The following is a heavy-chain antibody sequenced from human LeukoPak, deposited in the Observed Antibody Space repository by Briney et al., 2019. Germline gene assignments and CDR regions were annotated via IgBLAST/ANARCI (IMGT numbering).Heavy chain of an antibody. J-gene: IGHJ6*02. CDR3: ARVTSDFYGMDV. CDR2: IYYSGST. Sequence: SETLSLTCTVSGGSISSSSYYWGWIRQPPGKGLEWFGSIYYSGSTYYNPSLKSRVTISVDTSKNQFSLKLSSVTAADTAVYYCARVTSDFYGMDVWGQGTTVTVSS. CDR1: GGSISSSSYY. D-gene: IGHD3-3*01. V-gene: IGHV4-39*07.